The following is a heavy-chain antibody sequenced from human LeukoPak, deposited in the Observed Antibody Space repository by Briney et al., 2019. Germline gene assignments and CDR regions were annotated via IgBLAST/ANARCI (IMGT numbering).Heavy chain of an antibody. CDR2: ISSSGGST. D-gene: IGHD3-22*01. CDR1: GFTFSSYA. J-gene: IGHJ4*02. CDR3: ARGYYHTFDY. V-gene: IGHV3-64*04. Sequence: GGSLRLSCSASGFTFSSYAMHWVRQAPGKGLEYVSAISSSGGSTYYADSVKGRFTISRDNSKNTLYLQMNSLRAEDTAVYYCARGYYHTFDYWGQGTLVTVSS.